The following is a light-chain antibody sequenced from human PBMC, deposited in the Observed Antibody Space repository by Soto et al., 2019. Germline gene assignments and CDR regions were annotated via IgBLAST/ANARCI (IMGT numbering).Light chain of an antibody. J-gene: IGLJ1*01. CDR2: EVS. V-gene: IGLV2-8*01. CDR1: SSDVGGYNY. Sequence: QSVLTQPPSASGSPGQSVTISCTGTSSDVGGYNYVSWYQQHPGKAHKLMIYEVSKRPSGVPDRFSGSKSGNTASLTVFGFQAEDEADYYCSSYAGSNNFNVFGTGTKVTVL. CDR3: SSYAGSNNFNV.